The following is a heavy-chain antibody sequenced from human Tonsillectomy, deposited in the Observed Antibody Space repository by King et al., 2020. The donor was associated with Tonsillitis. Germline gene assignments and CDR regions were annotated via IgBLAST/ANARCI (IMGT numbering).Heavy chain of an antibody. CDR3: ARGPRPSSGYYMDV. D-gene: IGHD3-10*01. V-gene: IGHV3-33*08. CDR2: IWYDGSDR. Sequence: VQLVESGGGVVQPGRSLRLSCVASGFIFSNHDMHWVRQAPGKGLEWVAGIWYDGSDRYYVDSVKGRFTIARDNSRNTVFLQMLSPTVEDTAIYYCARGPRPSSGYYMDVWGKGTMVTVSS. CDR1: GFIFSNHD. J-gene: IGHJ6*03.